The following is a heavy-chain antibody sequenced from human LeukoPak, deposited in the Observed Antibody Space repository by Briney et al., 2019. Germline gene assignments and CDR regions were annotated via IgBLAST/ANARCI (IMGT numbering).Heavy chain of an antibody. D-gene: IGHD3-16*02. CDR3: ARNIITFGGVIVGFDY. V-gene: IGHV1-69*13. CDR1: GYTFTGYY. J-gene: IGHJ4*02. Sequence: ASVKVSCKASGYTFTGYYMHWVRQAPGQGPEWMGGIIPIFGTANYAQKFQGRVTITADESTSTAYMELSSLRSEDTAVYYCARNIITFGGVIVGFDYWGQGTLVTVSS. CDR2: IIPIFGTA.